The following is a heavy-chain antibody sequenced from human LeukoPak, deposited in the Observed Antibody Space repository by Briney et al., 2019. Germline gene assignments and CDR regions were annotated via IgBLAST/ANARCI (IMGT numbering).Heavy chain of an antibody. CDR1: GFTFSSYA. Sequence: GRSLRLSCAASGFTFSSYAMHWVRQAPGKGLEWVAVISYDGSNKYYADSVEGRFTISRDNSKNTLYLQMNSLRAEDTAVYYCARDVFGLDYWGQGTLVTVSS. CDR2: ISYDGSNK. D-gene: IGHD3-10*01. J-gene: IGHJ4*02. CDR3: ARDVFGLDY. V-gene: IGHV3-30-3*01.